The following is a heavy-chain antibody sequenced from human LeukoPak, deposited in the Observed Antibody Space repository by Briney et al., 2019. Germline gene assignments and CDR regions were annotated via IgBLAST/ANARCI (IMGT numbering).Heavy chain of an antibody. V-gene: IGHV4-39*07. CDR3: ARMGAYCSSTSCPFDY. Sequence: KPSETLSLTCTVSGGSISSSSYYWGWIRQPPGKGLEWIGSIYYSGSTNYNPSLKSRVTISVDTSKNQFSLKLSSVTAADTAVYYCARMGAYCSSTSCPFDYWGQGTLVTVSS. D-gene: IGHD2-2*01. CDR2: IYYSGST. CDR1: GGSISSSSYY. J-gene: IGHJ4*02.